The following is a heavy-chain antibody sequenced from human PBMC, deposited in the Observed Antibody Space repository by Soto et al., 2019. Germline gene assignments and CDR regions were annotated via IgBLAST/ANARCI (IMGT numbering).Heavy chain of an antibody. J-gene: IGHJ6*02. CDR1: GFTFSSYA. V-gene: IGHV3-21*01. CDR2: ISSRSDI. CDR3: AREYTAWPLAYGLDV. D-gene: IGHD2-2*02. Sequence: GGSLRLSCLASGFTFSSYAVHWVRQAPGKGLEWVSSISSRSDIYYADSVKGRFTISRDNAKNSVSLQMNSLRAEDTAVYYCAREYTAWPLAYGLDVWGQGTTVTVSS.